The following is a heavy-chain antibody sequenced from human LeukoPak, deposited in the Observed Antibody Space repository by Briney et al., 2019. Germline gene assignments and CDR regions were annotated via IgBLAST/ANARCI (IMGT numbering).Heavy chain of an antibody. CDR2: ISVSGNT. V-gene: IGHV3-23*01. CDR3: AKDKAAFWSRKDY. Sequence: PGGSLRLSCAASGFTLSSYAMSWVRQGPGKGLEWVSAISVSGNTYHADSVKGRFTISGDSSKNTLYLQMNSLRADDTAVYYCAKDKAAFWSRKDYWGQGTLVTVSS. J-gene: IGHJ4*02. CDR1: GFTLSSYA. D-gene: IGHD3-3*01.